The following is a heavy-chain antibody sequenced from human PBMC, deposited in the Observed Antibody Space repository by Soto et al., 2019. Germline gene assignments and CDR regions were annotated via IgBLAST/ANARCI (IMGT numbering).Heavy chain of an antibody. CDR2: IYPGDSDT. D-gene: IGHD3-22*01. V-gene: IGHV5-51*01. CDR3: ARHRTVTYDSSGYGAFDI. J-gene: IGHJ3*02. Sequence: GEDLNVSCTGSGDRFTRDLSGCVRPLHGKGLEWMGIIYPGDSDTRYSPSFQGQVTISADKSISTAYLQWSSLKASDTAMYYCARHRTVTYDSSGYGAFDIWGQGTRVTVS. CDR1: GDRFTRDL.